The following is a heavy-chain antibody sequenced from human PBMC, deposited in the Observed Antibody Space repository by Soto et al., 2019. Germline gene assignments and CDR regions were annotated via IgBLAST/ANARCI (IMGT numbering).Heavy chain of an antibody. V-gene: IGHV4-34*01. CDR3: ARGPTWIQLRTPFDY. CDR2: INHSGST. CDR1: GGSFSGYY. Sequence: SETLSLTCAVYGGSFSGYYWSWIRQPPGKGLEWIGEINHSGSTNYNPSLKSRVTISVDTSKNQFSLKLSSVTAADTAVYYCARGPTWIQLRTPFDYWGQGTLVTSPQ. D-gene: IGHD5-18*01. J-gene: IGHJ4*02.